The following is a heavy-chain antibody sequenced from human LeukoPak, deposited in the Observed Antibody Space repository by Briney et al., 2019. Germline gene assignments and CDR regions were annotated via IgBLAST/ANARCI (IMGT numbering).Heavy chain of an antibody. Sequence: SETLSLTCTVSGGSISSYYWSWIRQPPGKGLEWIGYIYYSGSTNYNPSLKSRVTISVDTSKNQFSLKLSSVTAADTAVYYCARGDGDYVSYWGQGTLVTASS. D-gene: IGHD4-17*01. CDR2: IYYSGST. CDR1: GGSISSYY. V-gene: IGHV4-59*01. J-gene: IGHJ4*02. CDR3: ARGDGDYVSY.